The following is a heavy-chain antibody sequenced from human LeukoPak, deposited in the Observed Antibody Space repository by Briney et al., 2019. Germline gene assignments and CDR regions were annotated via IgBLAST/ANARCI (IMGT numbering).Heavy chain of an antibody. CDR2: INHSGST. J-gene: IGHJ5*02. V-gene: IGHV4-34*01. CDR3: ARQARGIQLWWGWFDP. CDR1: GGSFSGYY. Sequence: SETLSLTCAVYGGSFSGYYWSWIRQPPGKGLGWIGEINHSGSTNYNPSLKSRVTISVDTSKNQFSLKLSSVTAADTAVYYCARQARGIQLWWGWFDPWGQGTLVTVSS. D-gene: IGHD5-18*01.